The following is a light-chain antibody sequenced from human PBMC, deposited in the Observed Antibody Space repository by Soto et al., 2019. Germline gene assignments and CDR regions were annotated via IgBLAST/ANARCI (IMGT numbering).Light chain of an antibody. CDR2: AIS. CDR1: QSISSSY. V-gene: IGKV3-20*01. Sequence: EIVLTQSPGTLSMSPGERATLSCRAIQSISSSYLDWYQQKPGQAPRLLIFAISSRATGIPDRFSGSGSGTDFTLTISRLEPEDFAVYFCQHYGSTPRAFGPGTTVDIK. CDR3: QHYGSTPRA. J-gene: IGKJ3*01.